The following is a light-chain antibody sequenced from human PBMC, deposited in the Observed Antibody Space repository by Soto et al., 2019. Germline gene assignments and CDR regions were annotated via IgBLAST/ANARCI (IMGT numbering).Light chain of an antibody. V-gene: IGKV3-11*01. J-gene: IGKJ3*01. CDR1: QSVSSY. CDR3: QQRSNWPS. Sequence: EIVLTQSPATLSLSPGERATNSCRASQSVSSYLAWYQQKPGQAPRLLIYDASNRATGIPARFSGSGSVTDFTLTISSLEPEDFAVYYCQQRSNWPSFGPGTKVDIK. CDR2: DAS.